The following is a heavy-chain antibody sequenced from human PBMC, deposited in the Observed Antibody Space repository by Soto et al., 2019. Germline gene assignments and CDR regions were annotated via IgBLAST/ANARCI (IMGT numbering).Heavy chain of an antibody. CDR3: ASWGDIVPVSTTDCDH. V-gene: IGHV3-74*01. D-gene: IGHD4-17*01. CDR1: GFTFSTYW. CDR2: ISPDGSNR. Sequence: GGSLRLSCAASGFTFSTYWMNWVLQTPGKGLMWVSRISPDGSNRGYADSVEGRFTVSRDNAKNTLYLQMRSLRAEDTSIHYSASWGDIVPVSTTDCDHRGGGTLVAVAS. J-gene: IGHJ4*02.